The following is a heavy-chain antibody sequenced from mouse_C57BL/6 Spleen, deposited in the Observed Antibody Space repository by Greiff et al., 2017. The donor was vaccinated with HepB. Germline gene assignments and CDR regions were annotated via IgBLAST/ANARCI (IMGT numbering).Heavy chain of an antibody. J-gene: IGHJ4*01. CDR3: ARGTTVVATDYYAMDY. D-gene: IGHD1-1*01. V-gene: IGHV1-69*01. CDR2: IDPSDSYT. CDR1: GYTFTSYW. Sequence: VQLQQPGAELVMPGASVKLSCKASGYTFTSYWMHWVKQRPGQGLEWIGEIDPSDSYTNYNQKFKGKSTLTVDKSSSTAYMQLSSLTSEDSGVYYCARGTTVVATDYYAMDYWGQGTSVTVSS.